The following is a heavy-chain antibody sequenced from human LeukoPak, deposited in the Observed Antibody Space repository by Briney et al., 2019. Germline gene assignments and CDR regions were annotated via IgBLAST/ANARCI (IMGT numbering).Heavy chain of an antibody. V-gene: IGHV3-21*01. CDR2: ISSSSNYI. Sequence: GGSLRLSCAASGLAFSSYSMNWVRQAPGKGLEWVSSISSSSNYIYYADSVKGRFTISRDNAKNSLYLQMNSLRAEDTAVYYCARVPHAMVRGVIITEFYFDYWGQGTLVTVSS. CDR3: ARVPHAMVRGVIITEFYFDY. D-gene: IGHD3-10*01. CDR1: GLAFSSYS. J-gene: IGHJ4*02.